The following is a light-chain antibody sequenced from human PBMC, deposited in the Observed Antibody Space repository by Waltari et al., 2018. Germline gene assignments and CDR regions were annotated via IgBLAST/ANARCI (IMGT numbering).Light chain of an antibody. V-gene: IGKV4-1*01. J-gene: IGKJ4*01. CDR1: QSILYSSNNKNY. Sequence: DIVMTPSPDPLAVSLGESATINCQSTQSILYSSNNKNYLAWYQQKPGQSPKLLFYWASTRESGVPDRFSGSGSGTDFTLTISSLQTEDVAVYYCQQYYSTPFTFGGGTKVEIK. CDR3: QQYYSTPFT. CDR2: WAS.